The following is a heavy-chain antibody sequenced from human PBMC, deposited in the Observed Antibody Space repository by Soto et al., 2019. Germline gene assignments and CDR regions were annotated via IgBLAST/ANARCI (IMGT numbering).Heavy chain of an antibody. J-gene: IGHJ6*02. CDR2: IIPIFGTA. V-gene: IGHV1-69*13. Sequence: SVKVSCKASGGTFSSYAISWVRQAPGQGLEWMGGIIPIFGTANYAQKFQGRVTITADESTSTAYMELSSLRSEDTAVYYCAREVRSSLYYYYGMDVWGQGTTGTVSS. CDR1: GGTFSSYA. D-gene: IGHD4-17*01. CDR3: AREVRSSLYYYYGMDV.